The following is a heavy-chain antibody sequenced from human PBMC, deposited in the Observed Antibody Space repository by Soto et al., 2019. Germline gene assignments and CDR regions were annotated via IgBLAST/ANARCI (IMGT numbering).Heavy chain of an antibody. Sequence: ASLKISCQTCGYRFTTYWIGWVRQMPGKGLEWLGIMYPGDSDTRYNPSFEGQVIISADKSTRTAYLQWSGLKASDSAMYYCARSLPFFDCLIYGLYFDYWGQGTRVTGSS. D-gene: IGHD3-9*01. CDR2: MYPGDSDT. CDR1: GYRFTTYW. V-gene: IGHV5-51*01. J-gene: IGHJ4*02. CDR3: ARSLPFFDCLIYGLYFDY.